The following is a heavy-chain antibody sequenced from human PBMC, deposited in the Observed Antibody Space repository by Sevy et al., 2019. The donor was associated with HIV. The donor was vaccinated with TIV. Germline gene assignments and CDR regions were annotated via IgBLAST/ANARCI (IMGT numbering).Heavy chain of an antibody. CDR3: AREGDYGDDDFAS. D-gene: IGHD4-17*01. CDR2: IRSKAYCETS. J-gene: IGHJ4*02. CDR1: GFTFSDYA. V-gene: IGHV3-49*03. Sequence: GGSLRLSCKASGFTFSDYAMNWFRQAPGKGLEWIGFIRSKAYCETSEYAASVKGRFTISRDDSKNIAYLQLNRLKTEDTAVYYCAREGDYGDDDFASWGQGTLVTVSS.